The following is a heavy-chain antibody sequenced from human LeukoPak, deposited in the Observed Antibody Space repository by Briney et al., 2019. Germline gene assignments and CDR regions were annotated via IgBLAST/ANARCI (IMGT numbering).Heavy chain of an antibody. Sequence: SETLSLTCAVYGGSFSGYYWSWIRQPPGKGLEWIGEINHSGSTNYNPSLKSRVTISVDTSKNQLSLKLSSVAAADTAVYYCARVGGGSGSYYGVDYWGQGTLVTVSS. CDR1: GGSFSGYY. J-gene: IGHJ4*02. CDR2: INHSGST. D-gene: IGHD1-26*01. V-gene: IGHV4-34*01. CDR3: ARVGGGSGSYYGVDY.